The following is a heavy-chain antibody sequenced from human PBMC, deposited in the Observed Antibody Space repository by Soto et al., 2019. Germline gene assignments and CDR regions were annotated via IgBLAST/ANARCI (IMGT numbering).Heavy chain of an antibody. Sequence: QEQLVESGGGVVLPGRSLRLSCAASGFTFNTFGMHWVRQAPGKGLEWVAVISDDGSDKYYSDSVRGRFTISRDNSMNTLYLQMNSLRTEDTAVYYCAKSPNFYCSSYHCYKYYFDYWGQGTLVTVSS. J-gene: IGHJ4*02. V-gene: IGHV3-30*18. CDR2: ISDDGSDK. CDR1: GFTFNTFG. D-gene: IGHD2-2*01. CDR3: AKSPNFYCSSYHCYKYYFDY.